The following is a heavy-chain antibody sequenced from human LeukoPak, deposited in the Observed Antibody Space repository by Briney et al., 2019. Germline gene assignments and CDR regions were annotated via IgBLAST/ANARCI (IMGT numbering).Heavy chain of an antibody. CDR2: ISYDGSNK. J-gene: IGHJ4*02. Sequence: GRSLRLSCAASGFTFSSYAMHWVRQAPGKGLEWVAVISYDGSNKYYADSVKGRFTISRGNSKNALYLQMNSLRAEDTAVYYCARALKPWIQLWSPFDYWGQGTLVTVSS. CDR3: ARALKPWIQLWSPFDY. D-gene: IGHD5-18*01. CDR1: GFTFSSYA. V-gene: IGHV3-30-3*01.